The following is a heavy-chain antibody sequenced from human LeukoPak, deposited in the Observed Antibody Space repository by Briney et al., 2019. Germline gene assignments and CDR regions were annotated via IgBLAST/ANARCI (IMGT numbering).Heavy chain of an antibody. J-gene: IGHJ4*02. Sequence: GGSLRLSCAASGFTFSRYSMTWVRQAPGKGLEWVSSISGSVASTYYADSVKGRFTISRDNSKNTLYLEMNSLRAEDTAVYYCAKYYYGSGSYYNVPYWGQGTLVTVSS. D-gene: IGHD3-10*01. CDR2: ISGSVAST. V-gene: IGHV3-23*01. CDR1: GFTFSRYS. CDR3: AKYYYGSGSYYNVPY.